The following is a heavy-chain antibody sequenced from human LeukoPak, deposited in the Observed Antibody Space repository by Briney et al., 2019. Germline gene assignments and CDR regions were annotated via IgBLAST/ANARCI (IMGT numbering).Heavy chain of an antibody. D-gene: IGHD5-12*01. V-gene: IGHV3-23*01. CDR2: ISGWGGST. CDR1: GFTFSIYA. Sequence: GGSLRLSCGPCGFTFSIYAVSGVRDARGGGREGVSAISGWGGSTYYAGSVRGRFTIYRDNSKNPLYMQMNSLRAEDTAVYYCAKDFKVVATQLAPPDAFDIWGQGTMVTVSS. CDR3: AKDFKVVATQLAPPDAFDI. J-gene: IGHJ3*02.